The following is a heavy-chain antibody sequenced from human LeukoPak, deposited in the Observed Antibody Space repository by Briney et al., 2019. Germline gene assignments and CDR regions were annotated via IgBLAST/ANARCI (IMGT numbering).Heavy chain of an antibody. CDR3: AKDHYDSSGYPFDY. Sequence: SETLSLTCTVSGGSISSSTYYWGWIRRPPGKGLEWIGSIYYRGNSYYNPSLKSRVTISVDTSKNHFSLKLRSVTAADTAVYYCAKDHYDSSGYPFDYWGQGTLVTVSS. D-gene: IGHD3-22*01. CDR2: IYYRGNS. V-gene: IGHV4-39*07. J-gene: IGHJ4*02. CDR1: GGSISSSTYY.